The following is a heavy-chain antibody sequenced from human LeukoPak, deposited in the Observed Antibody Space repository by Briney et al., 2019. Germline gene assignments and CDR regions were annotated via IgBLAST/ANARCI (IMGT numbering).Heavy chain of an antibody. J-gene: IGHJ4*02. CDR2: IYYSGST. V-gene: IGHV4-31*03. CDR3: ARGRLFSEAEVDY. CDR1: GGSISSGGYY. D-gene: IGHD2-21*02. Sequence: PSETLSLTCTVSGGSISSGGYYWSWIRQHPGKGLEWIGYIYYSGSTYYNPSLKSRVTISVDTSKNQFSLKLSSVTAADTAVYYCARGRLFSEAEVDYWGQGTLVTVSS.